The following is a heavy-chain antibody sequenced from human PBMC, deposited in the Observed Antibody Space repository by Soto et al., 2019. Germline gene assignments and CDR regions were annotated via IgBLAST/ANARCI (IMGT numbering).Heavy chain of an antibody. V-gene: IGHV3-66*01. J-gene: IGHJ5*02. Sequence: EVQLVESGGGLXXXGXXXRLSCAASGFTVSSINMNWVRQAPGKGLEWVSVLYSGGSAYYADSVKDRFTISRDTSKNTLYRQMNSLRAEDTAVYYCGRDDVFDPWGQGTLVTVSS. CDR2: LYSGGSA. CDR1: GFTVSSIN. CDR3: GRDDVFDP.